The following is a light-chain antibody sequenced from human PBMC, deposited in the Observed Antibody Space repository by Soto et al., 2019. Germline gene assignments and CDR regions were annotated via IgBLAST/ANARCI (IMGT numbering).Light chain of an antibody. CDR3: QQRSSWPLT. J-gene: IGKJ4*01. Sequence: EIVLTQSPDTLSLSPGERATLSCRASQSVRAYLAWYQQKPGQAPRLLIYDASNRATGIPARFSGSGSGTDFTLTISRLEPEDFAVYYCQQRSSWPLTFGGGTKVEIK. CDR2: DAS. V-gene: IGKV3-11*01. CDR1: QSVRAY.